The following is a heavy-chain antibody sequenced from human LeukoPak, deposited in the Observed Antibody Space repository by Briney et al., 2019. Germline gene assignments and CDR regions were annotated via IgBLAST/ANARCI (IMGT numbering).Heavy chain of an antibody. CDR3: ASEMVRGVIITYFDY. Sequence: ASVKVSCKASGYTFTCYYMHWVRQAPGQGLEWMGRINPNSGGTNYAQKFQGRVTMTRDTSISTAYMELSRLRSDDTAVYYCASEMVRGVIITYFDYWGQGTLVTVSS. CDR1: GYTFTCYY. J-gene: IGHJ4*02. D-gene: IGHD3-10*01. CDR2: INPNSGGT. V-gene: IGHV1-2*06.